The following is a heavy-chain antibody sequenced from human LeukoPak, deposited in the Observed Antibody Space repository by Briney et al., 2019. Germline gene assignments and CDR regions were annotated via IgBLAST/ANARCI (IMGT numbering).Heavy chain of an antibody. J-gene: IGHJ4*02. CDR1: GGSISSGGYY. V-gene: IGHV4-31*03. D-gene: IGHD3-9*01. CDR2: INHSGST. Sequence: SQTLSLTCTVSGGSISSGGYYWSWIRQPPGKGLEWIGEINHSGSTNYNPSLKSRVTISVDTSKNQFSLKLSSVTAADTAVYYCATSTGYDILTGYSDYFDYWGQGTLVTVSS. CDR3: ATSTGYDILTGYSDYFDY.